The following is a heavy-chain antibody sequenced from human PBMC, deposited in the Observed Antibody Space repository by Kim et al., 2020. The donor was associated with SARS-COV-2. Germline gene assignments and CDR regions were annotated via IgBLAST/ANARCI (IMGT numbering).Heavy chain of an antibody. CDR2: IYSGGSST. Sequence: GGSLRLSCAASGFTFSSYAMSWVRQVPVKGLEWVSVIYSGGSSTYYADSVKGRFTISRDNSKNTLYLQMNSLRAEDTAVYYCAREFGNTMVRGAHYWGQGTLVTVSS. CDR3: AREFGNTMVRGAHY. D-gene: IGHD3-10*01. CDR1: GFTFSSYA. J-gene: IGHJ4*02. V-gene: IGHV3-23*03.